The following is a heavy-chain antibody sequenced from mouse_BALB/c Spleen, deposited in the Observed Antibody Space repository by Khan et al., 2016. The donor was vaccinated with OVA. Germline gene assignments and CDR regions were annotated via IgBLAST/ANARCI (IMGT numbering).Heavy chain of an antibody. Sequence: IQLVQSGPELMKPGASVKISCKASGYSFTSYYIHWVMQRHGESLEWIGYIDPFSGGSTYNQKFKVKATLTVDKSSSTAYIHFSNLTSEDSAVYYCTRHGYVAWFTYWGQGTLVTVSA. CDR2: IDPFSGGS. J-gene: IGHJ3*01. CDR3: TRHGYVAWFTY. V-gene: IGHV1S135*01. D-gene: IGHD2-2*01. CDR1: GYSFTSYY.